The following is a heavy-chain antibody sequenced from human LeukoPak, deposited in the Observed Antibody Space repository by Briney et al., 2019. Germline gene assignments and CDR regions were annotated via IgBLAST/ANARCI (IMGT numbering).Heavy chain of an antibody. D-gene: IGHD4-17*01. J-gene: IGHJ6*02. CDR2: IYPGDSET. Sequence: GESLKISCKGSGYSFTSYWIAWVRQMPGKGLEWMGIIYPGDSETGYSPSFQGQVTISADKSISTAYLQWSSLKASDTAMYYCARFSVNYYYYYGMDVWGQGTTVTVSS. CDR1: GYSFTSYW. CDR3: ARFSVNYYYYYGMDV. V-gene: IGHV5-51*01.